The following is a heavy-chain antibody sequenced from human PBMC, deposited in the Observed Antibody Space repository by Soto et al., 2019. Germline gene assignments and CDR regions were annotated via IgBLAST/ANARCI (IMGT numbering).Heavy chain of an antibody. J-gene: IGHJ4*02. CDR1: GFTYDDYA. Sequence: GGSLRLSCAASGFTYDDYAMHWVRQAPGKGLEWISAITWNSVSVDYADSVKGRFTISRDNAKNSLYLQMNSLRPEDTAVYYCARERVRYFDVWGQGTLVTVSS. CDR2: ITWNSVSV. V-gene: IGHV3-9*01. CDR3: ARERVRYFDV. D-gene: IGHD3-9*01.